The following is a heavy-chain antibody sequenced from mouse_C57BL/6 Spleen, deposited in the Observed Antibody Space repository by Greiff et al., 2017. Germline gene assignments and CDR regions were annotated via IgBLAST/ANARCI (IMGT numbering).Heavy chain of an antibody. D-gene: IGHD1-1*01. CDR3: ARLLLRAYYLDD. CDR1: GFTFSSYT. J-gene: IGHJ2*02. V-gene: IGHV5-9*01. CDR2: VSGGGGNT. Sequence: EVNLVESGGGLVKPGGSLKLSCAASGFTFSSYTLSWVRQPPEKRLEWVATVSGGGGNTYYPDSVKGRFTIPSDNAKNPLSLPMSSLRSEDPALYYCARLLLRAYYLDDWGQGTSLTVSS.